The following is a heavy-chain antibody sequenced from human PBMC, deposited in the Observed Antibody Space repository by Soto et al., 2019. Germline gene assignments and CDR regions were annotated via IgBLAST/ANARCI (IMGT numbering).Heavy chain of an antibody. Sequence: QIHLVQSGAEVKKPGASVKVSCKGSGYGFTTYGITWVRQAPGQGLEWMAVISAHNGNTNYAQTFECRVTVTRDTSTSTAYIELRSLRSDDTAVYYCARGRYGDYWGQGALVTVSS. J-gene: IGHJ4*02. CDR2: ISAHNGNT. D-gene: IGHD1-1*01. CDR1: GYGFTTYG. V-gene: IGHV1-18*01. CDR3: ARGRYGDY.